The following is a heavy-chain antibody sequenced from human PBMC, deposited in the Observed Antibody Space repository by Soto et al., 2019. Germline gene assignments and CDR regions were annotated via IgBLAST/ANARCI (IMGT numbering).Heavy chain of an antibody. CDR3: ARASWRYSSGWSFDY. CDR1: GGSISSYY. D-gene: IGHD6-19*01. CDR2: IYYSGST. Sequence: LSLTCTASGGSISSYYWSWIRQPPGKGLEWIGYIYYSGSTNYNPSLKSRVTISVDTSKNQFSLKLSSVTAADTAVYYCARASWRYSSGWSFDYWGQGTLVTVSS. J-gene: IGHJ4*02. V-gene: IGHV4-59*01.